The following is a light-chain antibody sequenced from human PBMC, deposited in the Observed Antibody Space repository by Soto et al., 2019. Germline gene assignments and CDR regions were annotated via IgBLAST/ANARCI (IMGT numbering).Light chain of an antibody. Sequence: QSALTQPASVSGSPGQSITISCTGTSSDVGGYEYVCWYQQHPGKAPKLMIYEVTNRPSGVSNRFSGSKSGNTASLTISALQAEDEADYYCSSYTSNTTLVVFGGGTKLTVL. CDR2: EVT. CDR3: SSYTSNTTLVV. CDR1: SSDVGGYEY. J-gene: IGLJ3*02. V-gene: IGLV2-14*01.